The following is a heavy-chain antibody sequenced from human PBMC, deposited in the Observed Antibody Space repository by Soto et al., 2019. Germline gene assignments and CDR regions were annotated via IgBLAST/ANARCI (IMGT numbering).Heavy chain of an antibody. CDR2: ISGSGDST. D-gene: IGHD2-2*01. CDR3: AKDDEGRYQLLIPDAFDI. V-gene: IGHV3-23*01. Sequence: EVQLLESGGGLVQPGGSLRLSCAASGFTFSSYAMTWVRQAPGKGLEWVSTISGSGDSTYYADSVKGRFTISRDNSKNTLFLQMNSLRAEDTAIYYCAKDDEGRYQLLIPDAFDIWGQGTMVTVSS. CDR1: GFTFSSYA. J-gene: IGHJ3*02.